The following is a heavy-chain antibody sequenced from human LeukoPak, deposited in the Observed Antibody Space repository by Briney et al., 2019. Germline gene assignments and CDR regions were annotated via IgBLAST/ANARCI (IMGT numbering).Heavy chain of an antibody. V-gene: IGHV5-51*01. J-gene: IGHJ3*02. CDR2: IYPGDADT. Sequence: GESLKISCKGSGYSFTSYWIGWVRQMPGKGLEWMGIIYPGDADTRYSPSFQGQVTISADKSISTAYLQWSSLKASDTAMYYCARRWEMATIHGEDAFDIWGQGTMVTVSS. D-gene: IGHD5-24*01. CDR1: GYSFTSYW. CDR3: ARRWEMATIHGEDAFDI.